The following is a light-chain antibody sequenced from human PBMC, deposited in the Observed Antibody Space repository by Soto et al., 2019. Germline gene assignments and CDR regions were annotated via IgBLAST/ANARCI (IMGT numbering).Light chain of an antibody. V-gene: IGKV3-15*01. CDR3: HQYNNWPEWT. Sequence: EFVLTQSPGTLSLSPGERATLSCMASQSVSSGKLAWYQQKPGQAPRPLIYGASTRATGIPARFSGSGSGTEFTLTISSLQSEDFAVYFCHQYNNWPEWTFGQGTKVDIK. J-gene: IGKJ1*01. CDR1: QSVSSGK. CDR2: GAS.